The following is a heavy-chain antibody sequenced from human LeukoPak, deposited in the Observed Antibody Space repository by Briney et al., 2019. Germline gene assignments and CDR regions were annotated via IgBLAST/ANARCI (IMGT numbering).Heavy chain of an antibody. Sequence: GGSLRLSCAASGFTFSRYEMNWVREAPGKGLEWVSYISSSDSSIYYADSVKGRFTVSRDNAKNSLYLQMNSLRAEDTAVYYCARQQPRVQLDYWGQGTLVTVSS. CDR1: GFTFSRYE. V-gene: IGHV3-48*03. CDR2: ISSSDSSI. D-gene: IGHD1-1*01. CDR3: ARQQPRVQLDY. J-gene: IGHJ4*02.